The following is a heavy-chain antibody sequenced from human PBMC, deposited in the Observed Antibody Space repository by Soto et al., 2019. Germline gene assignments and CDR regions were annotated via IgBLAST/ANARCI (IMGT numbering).Heavy chain of an antibody. CDR1: GYTFTSYG. D-gene: IGHD4-17*01. Sequence: QVQLVQSGAEVKKPGASVKVSCKASGYTFTSYGISWVRQAPGQGLEWMGWMHPNIGNTGYAQKFQGRVTMTRNTSITTASADMSILSSESTAVSLCSRASNAYGAGHWGQGTLVTVSS. J-gene: IGHJ4*02. V-gene: IGHV1-8*02. CDR3: SRASNAYGAGH. CDR2: MHPNIGNT.